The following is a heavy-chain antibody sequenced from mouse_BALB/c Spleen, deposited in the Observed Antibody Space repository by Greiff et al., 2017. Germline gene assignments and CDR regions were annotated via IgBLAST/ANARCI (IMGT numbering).Heavy chain of an antibody. CDR3: ASSSTMIKDFAY. CDR2: ISNGGGST. CDR1: GFTFSSYT. V-gene: IGHV5-12-2*01. Sequence: EVNVVESGGGLVQPGGSLKLSCAASGFTFSSYTMSWVRQTPEKRLEWVAYISNGGGSTYYPDTVKGRFTISRDNAKNTLYLQMSSLKSEDTAMYYCASSSTMIKDFAYWGQGTLVTVSA. D-gene: IGHD2-4*01. J-gene: IGHJ3*01.